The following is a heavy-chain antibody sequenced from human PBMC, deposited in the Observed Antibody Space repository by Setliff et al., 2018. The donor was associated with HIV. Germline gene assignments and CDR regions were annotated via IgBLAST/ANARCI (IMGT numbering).Heavy chain of an antibody. V-gene: IGHV3-11*04. CDR1: GFRFSDYY. J-gene: IGHJ4*02. D-gene: IGHD3-10*01. CDR3: ARETYYYETGSYPGFDY. CDR2: ISGTATAT. Sequence: PGGSLRLSCAASGFRFSDYYMSWIRQAPGKGLEWVSFISGTATATNYADSVKGRFTISRDNAENSLYLQINNLRAEDTAVYYCARETYYYETGSYPGFDYWGQGTQVTVS.